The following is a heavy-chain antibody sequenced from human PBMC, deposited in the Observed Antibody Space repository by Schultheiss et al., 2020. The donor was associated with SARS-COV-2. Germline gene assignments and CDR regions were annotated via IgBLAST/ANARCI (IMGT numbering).Heavy chain of an antibody. V-gene: IGHV4-31*03. CDR3: ARGRRYNVLTASYYFDS. CDR2: IHYTGST. D-gene: IGHD3-9*01. J-gene: IGHJ4*02. Sequence: SETLSLTCSVSGGSVTSGAHHWTWIRQNPGKGLEWMGSIHYTGSTHDNPSLKSRVTTSIDTTKMQFSLKLTSVTAADTAVYYCARGRRYNVLTASYYFDSWGQGTLVTVSS. CDR1: GGSVTSGAHH.